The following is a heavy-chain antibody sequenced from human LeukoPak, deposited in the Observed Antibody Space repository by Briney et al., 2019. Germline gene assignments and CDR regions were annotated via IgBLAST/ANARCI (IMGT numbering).Heavy chain of an antibody. CDR1: GFTVSSND. Sequence: GGPLRLSCAASGFTVSSNDMNWVRQAPGKGLEWVSVIYSGGSTFSADSVKGRFTISRDNSKNTLYLQMNSLRAEDTALYYCARGAGAYYYYGMDVWGQGTTVTVSS. J-gene: IGHJ6*02. CDR3: ARGAGAYYYYGMDV. CDR2: IYSGGST. D-gene: IGHD6-19*01. V-gene: IGHV3-66*01.